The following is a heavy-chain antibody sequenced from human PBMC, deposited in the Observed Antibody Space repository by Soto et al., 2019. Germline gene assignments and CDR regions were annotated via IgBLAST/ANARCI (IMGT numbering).Heavy chain of an antibody. CDR1: GGSTSSGAYY. D-gene: IGHD2-15*01. CDR2: IYYSGST. V-gene: IGHV4-30-4*01. J-gene: IGHJ3*01. Sequence: PSETLSLTCTVSGGSTSSGAYYWSWVRQPPGKGLEWIGYIYYSGSTYYNPSLKSRVTISVDMSKNQFSLKLNSVTAADTAVYYCARARWYDAFDVWGQGTVVTVSS. CDR3: ARARWYDAFDV.